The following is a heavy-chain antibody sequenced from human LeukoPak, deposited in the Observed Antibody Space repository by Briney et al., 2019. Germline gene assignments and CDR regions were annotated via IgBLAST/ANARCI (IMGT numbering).Heavy chain of an antibody. CDR2: ISYDGSNK. D-gene: IGHD5-24*01. CDR3: ARDGDGYVDY. V-gene: IGHV3-30*04. Sequence: EWVAVISYDGSNKYYADSVKGRFTISRDNSKNTLYLQMNSLRAEDTAVYYCARDGDGYVDYWGQGALVTVSS. J-gene: IGHJ4*02.